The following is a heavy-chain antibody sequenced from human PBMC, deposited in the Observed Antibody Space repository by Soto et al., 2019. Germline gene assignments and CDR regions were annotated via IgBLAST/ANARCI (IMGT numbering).Heavy chain of an antibody. Sequence: SETLSLTCAVYGGSFSGYYWSWIRQPPGKGLEWIEEINHSVSTNYNPSLKSRVTISVDTSKNQFSLKLSSVTAADTAVYYCARGGQYSSGCDYWGQGTLVTVSS. CDR1: GGSFSGYY. CDR3: ARGGQYSSGCDY. J-gene: IGHJ4*02. D-gene: IGHD6-19*01. V-gene: IGHV4-34*01. CDR2: INHSVST.